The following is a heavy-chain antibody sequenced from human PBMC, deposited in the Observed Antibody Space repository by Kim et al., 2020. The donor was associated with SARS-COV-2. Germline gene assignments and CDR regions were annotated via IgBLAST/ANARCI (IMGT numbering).Heavy chain of an antibody. CDR3: AKDGESWGSYFDI. Sequence: GGSLRLSCAASGFTFSTYTMNWVRQAPGKGLEWVSSITGSGGTTHYADSVKGRFAISRDNSQNTLHLQMNSLRADDTAVYYCAKDGESWGSYFDIWGRGTLVTVSS. CDR2: ITGSGGTT. D-gene: IGHD3-16*01. V-gene: IGHV3-23*01. CDR1: GFTFSTYT. J-gene: IGHJ2*01.